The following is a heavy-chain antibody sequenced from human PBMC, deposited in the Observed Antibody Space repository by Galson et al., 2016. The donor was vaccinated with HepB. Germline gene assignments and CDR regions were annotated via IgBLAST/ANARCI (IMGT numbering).Heavy chain of an antibody. V-gene: IGHV4-61*01. CDR1: GGPVTSGSYF. D-gene: IGHD6-13*01. CDR3: ASLRGIAAATSPFYYAVDV. J-gene: IGHJ6*02. CDR2: ISSRGST. Sequence: SETLSLTCTVSGGPVTSGSYFWSWIRQAAGMRLEWIGYISSRGSTNYNPSLKSRVAISVDTAKNQVSLNLNSVTAADTAVYYCASLRGIAAATSPFYYAVDVWGQGTTVAVSS.